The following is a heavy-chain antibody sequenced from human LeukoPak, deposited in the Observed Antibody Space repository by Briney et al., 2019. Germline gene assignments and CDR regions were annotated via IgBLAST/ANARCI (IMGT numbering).Heavy chain of an antibody. CDR1: GFTFSSYA. CDR3: AKDHIDRYCSGGSCYSMRSGWFDP. CDR2: ISGSGGST. J-gene: IGHJ5*02. Sequence: PGGSLRLSCAASGFTFSSYAMSWVRQAPGKGLEWVSAISGSGGSTYYADSVKGRFTISRDNSKNTLYLQMNSLRAEDTAVYYCAKDHIDRYCSGGSCYSMRSGWFDPWGQGTLVTVSS. D-gene: IGHD2-15*01. V-gene: IGHV3-23*01.